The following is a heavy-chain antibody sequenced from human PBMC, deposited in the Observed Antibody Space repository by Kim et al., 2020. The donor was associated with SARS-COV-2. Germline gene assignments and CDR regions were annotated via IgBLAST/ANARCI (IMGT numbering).Heavy chain of an antibody. D-gene: IGHD3-22*01. CDR3: VTTCHSDSSGSD. Sequence: GGSLRLSCAASGFTFSTTWMNWVRQAPGKGLQWVGRIKSKVTGGTTDYAAHVKGRFAISRDGSTNTLYLQMNTLETEDTAVYYCVTTCHSDSSGSDWGQGTLVTVSS. CDR1: GFTFSTTW. V-gene: IGHV3-15*01. CDR2: IKSKVTGGTT. J-gene: IGHJ4*02.